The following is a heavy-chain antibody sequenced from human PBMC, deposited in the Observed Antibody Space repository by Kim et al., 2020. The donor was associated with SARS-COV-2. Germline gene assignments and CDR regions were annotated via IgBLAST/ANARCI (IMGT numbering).Heavy chain of an antibody. J-gene: IGHJ5*02. CDR3: ARDPYDGSAYSPHYLDA. Sequence: VKGRFTISRDTSKNTIYLQMDSLRPEDTAVYYCARDPYDGSAYSPHYLDAWGQGSLVTVSS. D-gene: IGHD3-22*01. V-gene: IGHV3-30*01.